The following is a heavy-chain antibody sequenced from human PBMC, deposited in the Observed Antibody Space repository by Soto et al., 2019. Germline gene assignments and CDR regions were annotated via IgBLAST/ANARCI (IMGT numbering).Heavy chain of an antibody. CDR3: TTVFEY. V-gene: IGHV3-74*01. J-gene: IGHJ4*02. CDR2: GDLHGSGT. Sequence: EVQLAESGGGSVQPGGSLRLSCAASGFTFTNYWIHWVRQVPGKGLEWVARGDLHGSGTGYAEFVQGRFTISRDNSKNMVYLQLRGLRVEDRDLYYCTTVFEYGGQGDPVTVSP. CDR1: GFTFTNYW.